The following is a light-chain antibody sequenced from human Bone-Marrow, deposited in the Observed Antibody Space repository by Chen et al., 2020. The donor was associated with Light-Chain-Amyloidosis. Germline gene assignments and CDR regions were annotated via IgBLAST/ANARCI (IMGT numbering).Light chain of an antibody. CDR2: RDT. CDR3: QSADSSGTYEVI. J-gene: IGLJ2*01. V-gene: IGLV3-25*03. Sequence: SYELTQPPSVSVSPGQTARITCSGDDLPTKYAYWYRQKPGQPPVLVIHRDTERPSGISERFSGSSSGTTATLTISGVQAEDEADYHCQSADSSGTYEVIFGGGTKLTVL. CDR1: DLPTKY.